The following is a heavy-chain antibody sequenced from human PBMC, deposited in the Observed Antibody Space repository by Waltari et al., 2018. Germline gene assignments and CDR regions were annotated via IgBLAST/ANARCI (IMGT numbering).Heavy chain of an antibody. V-gene: IGHV1-69*05. Sequence: QVQLVQSGAEVKKPGSSVKVSCKATGGTISSYAISCVRQAHGQGLEWMGGIIPIFGTANYAQKFQGRVTITTDESTSTAYMELSSLRSEDTAMYYCAKVLAVGGTNPLDYLGQGTLVTVSS. CDR1: GGTISSYA. J-gene: IGHJ4*02. CDR2: IIPIFGTA. CDR3: AKVLAVGGTNPLDY. D-gene: IGHD1-26*01.